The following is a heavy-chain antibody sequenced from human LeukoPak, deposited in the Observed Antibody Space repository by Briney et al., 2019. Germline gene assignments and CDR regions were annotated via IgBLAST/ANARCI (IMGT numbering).Heavy chain of an antibody. D-gene: IGHD3-3*01. CDR1: GHTLTELS. CDR3: ATGGSHYDFWSGYWY. Sequence: GASVKVSCKVSGHTLTELSMHWVRQAPGKGLEWMGGFDPEDGETIYAQKFQGRVTMTEDTSTDTAYMELSSLRSEDTAVYYCATGGSHYDFWSGYWYWGQGTLVTVSS. J-gene: IGHJ4*02. V-gene: IGHV1-24*01. CDR2: FDPEDGET.